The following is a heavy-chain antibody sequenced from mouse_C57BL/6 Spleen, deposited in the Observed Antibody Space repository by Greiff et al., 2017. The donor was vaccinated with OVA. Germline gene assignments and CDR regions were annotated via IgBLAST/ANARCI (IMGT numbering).Heavy chain of an antibody. J-gene: IGHJ2*01. CDR2: IYPGSGST. V-gene: IGHV1-55*01. CDR3: ARRSNYFPYYFDY. D-gene: IGHD2-5*01. Sequence: QVQLKQPGAELVKPGASVKMSCKASGYTFTSYWITWVKQRPGQGLEWIGDIYPGSGSTNYNEKFKSKATLTVDTSSSTAYMQLSSLTSEDSAVYYCARRSNYFPYYFDYWGQGTTLTVSS. CDR1: GYTFTSYW.